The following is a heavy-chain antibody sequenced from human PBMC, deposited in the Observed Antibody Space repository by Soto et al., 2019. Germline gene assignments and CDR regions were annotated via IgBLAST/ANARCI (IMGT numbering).Heavy chain of an antibody. Sequence: GGSLRLSCAASGFTFDDYAMYWVRQVPGKGLEWVSGISWYSGMIGYADSVKGRFTISRDNAKNSLYLQMNSLRPEDTALYYCTKARLWGGDGYNSYYYNAMDVWGQGTTVTVSS. CDR1: GFTFDDYA. J-gene: IGHJ6*02. CDR2: ISWYSGMI. CDR3: TKARLWGGDGYNSYYYNAMDV. D-gene: IGHD3-16*01. V-gene: IGHV3-9*01.